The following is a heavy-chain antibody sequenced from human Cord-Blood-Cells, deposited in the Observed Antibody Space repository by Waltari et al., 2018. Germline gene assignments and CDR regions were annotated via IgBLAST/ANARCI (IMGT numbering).Heavy chain of an antibody. V-gene: IGHV3-73*02. J-gene: IGHJ6*02. CDR3: TGESTSLYGMDV. Sequence: EVQLVESGGGLVQPGGSLKLSCAASGFTFSGSAMHWVRQASGKGLEWFGRMRNKGNSYAKAYAASVKGRFTISRDDSKNTAYLQMNSLKTEDTAVYYCTGESTSLYGMDVWGQGTTVTVSS. D-gene: IGHD2-2*01. CDR1: GFTFSGSA. CDR2: MRNKGNSYAK.